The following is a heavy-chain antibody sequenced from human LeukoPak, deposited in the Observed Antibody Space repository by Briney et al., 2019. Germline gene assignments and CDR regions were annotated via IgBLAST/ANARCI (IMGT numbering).Heavy chain of an antibody. CDR1: GGSISSSSYY. V-gene: IGHV4-39*01. D-gene: IGHD3-3*01. CDR3: ARHKGGDYDFWSGYFTGAFDI. Sequence: SETLSLTCTVSGGSISSSSYYWGWIRQPPGKGLEWIGSIYYSGSTYYNPSLKSRVTISVDTSKNQFSLKLSSVTAADTAVYYCARHKGGDYDFWSGYFTGAFDIWGQGTMVTVSS. J-gene: IGHJ3*02. CDR2: IYYSGST.